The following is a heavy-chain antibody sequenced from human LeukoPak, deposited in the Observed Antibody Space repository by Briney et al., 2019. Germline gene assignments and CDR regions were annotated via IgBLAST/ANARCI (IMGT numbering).Heavy chain of an antibody. V-gene: IGHV3-48*03. CDR2: ISSSGSTI. Sequence: GGSLRLSCAASGFTFSSYEMSWVRQAPGKGLEWVSYISSSGSTIYYADSVKGRFTISRDNAKNPLYLQMNSLRAVDTAVYYCARKRWYFDYWGQGTLVTVSS. D-gene: IGHD4-23*01. J-gene: IGHJ4*02. CDR1: GFTFSSYE. CDR3: ARKRWYFDY.